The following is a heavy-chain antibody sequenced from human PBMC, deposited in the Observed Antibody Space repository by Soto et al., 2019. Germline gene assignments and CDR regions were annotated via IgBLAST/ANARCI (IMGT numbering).Heavy chain of an antibody. CDR1: GYSISSGYY. J-gene: IGHJ4*02. CDR3: ARDHPLTALRAGGFDY. Sequence: SETLSLTCAVSGYSISSGYYWGWIRQPPGKGLEWSGSIYHSGSTYYNPSLKSRVTISVDTSKNQFSLKLSSVTAADTAVYYCARDHPLTALRAGGFDYWGQGTLVTVSS. V-gene: IGHV4-38-2*02. CDR2: IYHSGST. D-gene: IGHD2-21*02.